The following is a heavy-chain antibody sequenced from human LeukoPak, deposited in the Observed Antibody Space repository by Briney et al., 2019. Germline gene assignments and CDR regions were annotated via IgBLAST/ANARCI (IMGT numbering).Heavy chain of an antibody. CDR3: AREDVDRAFDI. CDR1: GYTFPGYY. D-gene: IGHD2-21*01. J-gene: IGHJ3*02. Sequence: GASVKVSCKASGYTFPGYYMHWIRQAPGQGLEWMGWINPNSGGTNYAQKFQGRVTMTRDTSISTAYMELSRLRSDDTAVYYCAREDVDRAFDIWGQGTMVTVSS. CDR2: INPNSGGT. V-gene: IGHV1-2*02.